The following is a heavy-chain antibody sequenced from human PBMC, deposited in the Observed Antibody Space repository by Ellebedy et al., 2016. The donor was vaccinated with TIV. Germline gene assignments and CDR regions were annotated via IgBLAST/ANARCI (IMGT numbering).Heavy chain of an antibody. Sequence: AASVNVSCKASGYTFTSYYMHWVRQAPGQGLEWMGIINPSGGGTTYAQKFQGRVTMTRDTSTSTVFMDLSSLRSEDTAVYYCARDLIPYSGSSSHAFDIWGQGTMVTVSS. D-gene: IGHD1-26*01. V-gene: IGHV1-46*01. CDR1: GYTFTSYY. CDR2: INPSGGGT. CDR3: ARDLIPYSGSSSHAFDI. J-gene: IGHJ3*02.